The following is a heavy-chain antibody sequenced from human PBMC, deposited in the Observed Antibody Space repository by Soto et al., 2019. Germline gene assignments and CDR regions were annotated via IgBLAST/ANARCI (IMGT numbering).Heavy chain of an antibody. CDR3: AKVGFPYSYGYLFYY. Sequence: EVQLLESGGGLVQPGGSLRLSCAASGFTFSTYAMTWVRQAPGKGLEWVSTISTSGGSTHYADSVKGRFTISRDNSKNTLYLQMNSLRVEDTAVYYCAKVGFPYSYGYLFYYWGQGTLVTVSS. CDR2: ISTSGGST. CDR1: GFTFSTYA. D-gene: IGHD5-18*01. J-gene: IGHJ4*02. V-gene: IGHV3-23*01.